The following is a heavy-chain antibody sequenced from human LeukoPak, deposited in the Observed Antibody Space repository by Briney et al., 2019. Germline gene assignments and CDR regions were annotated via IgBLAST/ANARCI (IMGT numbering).Heavy chain of an antibody. J-gene: IGHJ4*02. D-gene: IGHD6-13*01. CDR1: GFTFTSYA. Sequence: GGSLRLSCAASGFTFTSYAMTWVRQAPGKGLQWVSTITGSGDNTYYADSVRGRFTISRDNSKNTLYLQMNSLRAEDTAVYCCASPGQTSSSWCWQDWGQGTLVTVSS. CDR2: ITGSGDNT. V-gene: IGHV3-23*01. CDR3: ASPGQTSSSWCWQD.